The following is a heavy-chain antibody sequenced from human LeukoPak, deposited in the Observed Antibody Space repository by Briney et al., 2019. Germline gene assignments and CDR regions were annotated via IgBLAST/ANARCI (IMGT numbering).Heavy chain of an antibody. V-gene: IGHV3-9*01. CDR3: TTGNDILTSFYE. CDR1: EGTFDDYA. J-gene: IGHJ4*02. CDR2: ISWNSVDV. Sequence: PGGSLRLSCVLSEGTFDDYAMHWVRQSPGRGLEWVSGISWNSVDVVYTASVRGRFTISRDNAKNSSYLQMKNLRPEDTAPYYCTTGNDILTSFYEWGLGTLVTVSS. D-gene: IGHD3-9*01.